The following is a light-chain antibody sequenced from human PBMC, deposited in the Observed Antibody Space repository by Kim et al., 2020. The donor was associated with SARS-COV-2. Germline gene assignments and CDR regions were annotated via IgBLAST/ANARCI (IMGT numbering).Light chain of an antibody. CDR3: SSYTSSSTFPYV. V-gene: IGLV2-18*02. CDR1: SSDVGSYSR. Sequence: SVTISCTGTSSDVGSYSRVSWYQQPPGTAPKLMIYEVSNRPSGVPDRFSGSKSGNTASLTISGLQAEDEADYYCSSYTSSSTFPYVFGTGTKVTVL. J-gene: IGLJ1*01. CDR2: EVS.